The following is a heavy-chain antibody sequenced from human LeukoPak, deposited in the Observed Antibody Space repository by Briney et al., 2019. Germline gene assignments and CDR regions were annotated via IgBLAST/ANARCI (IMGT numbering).Heavy chain of an antibody. V-gene: IGHV4-59*08. CDR3: ARGHPYYGSGSYGYYFDY. D-gene: IGHD3-10*01. Sequence: PSETLSLTCTVSGGSISSYYWSWIRQPPGKGLEWIGYIYYSGSTNYNPSLKSRVTISVDTSKNQFSLKLSSVTAADTAVYYCARGHPYYGSGSYGYYFDYWGQGTLVTVSS. CDR1: GGSISSYY. CDR2: IYYSGST. J-gene: IGHJ4*02.